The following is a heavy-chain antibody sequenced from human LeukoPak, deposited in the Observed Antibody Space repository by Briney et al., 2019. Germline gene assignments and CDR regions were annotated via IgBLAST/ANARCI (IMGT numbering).Heavy chain of an antibody. V-gene: IGHV4-38-2*02. CDR1: SYSINSGYY. J-gene: IGHJ6*03. D-gene: IGHD6-19*01. Sequence: PSETLSLTCTVSSYSINSGYYWGWIRQPPGKGLEWIGEINHSGSTNYNPSLKSRVTISVDTSKNQFSLKLSSVTAADTAVYYCARHSAVAGNYYMDVWGKGTTVTISS. CDR2: INHSGST. CDR3: ARHSAVAGNYYMDV.